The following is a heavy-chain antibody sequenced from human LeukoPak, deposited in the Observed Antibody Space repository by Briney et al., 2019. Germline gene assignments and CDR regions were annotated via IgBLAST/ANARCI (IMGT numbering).Heavy chain of an antibody. V-gene: IGHV1-18*01. Sequence: ASVKVSCKAPGYTFTSYDINWVRQATGQGLEWMGWISAYNGNTNYAQKLQGRVTMTTDTSTSTAYMELRSLRSDDTAVYYCARIYCTNGVCRRLFDYWGQGTLVTVSS. J-gene: IGHJ4*02. D-gene: IGHD2-8*01. CDR1: GYTFTSYD. CDR2: ISAYNGNT. CDR3: ARIYCTNGVCRRLFDY.